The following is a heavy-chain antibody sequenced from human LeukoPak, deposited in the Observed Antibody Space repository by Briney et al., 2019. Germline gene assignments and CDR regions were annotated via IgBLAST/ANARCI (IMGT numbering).Heavy chain of an antibody. J-gene: IGHJ5*02. V-gene: IGHV1-69*04. CDR3: ARAGSSLVWFDP. D-gene: IGHD6-6*01. CDR2: IIPIFCIA. CDR1: GGTFSSYA. Sequence: GASVKVSCKASGGTFSSYAISWVRQAPGQGLEWMGRIIPIFCIANYAQKFQGRVTITADKSTSTAYMELSSLRSEDTAVYYCARAGSSLVWFDPWGQGTLVTVSS.